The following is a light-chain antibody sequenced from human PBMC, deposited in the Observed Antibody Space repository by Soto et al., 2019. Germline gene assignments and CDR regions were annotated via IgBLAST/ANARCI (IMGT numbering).Light chain of an antibody. CDR1: QTVLSVSTNQYY. Sequence: VMTQSPDYLTVSLGERAKISCRSGQTVLSVSTNQYYLTWYQQKPGQSPQLLIYLGSNRASGVPDRFSGSGSGTDFTLKISRVEAEDVGVYYCMQALQTPSTFGQGTKV. V-gene: IGKV2-28*01. J-gene: IGKJ1*01. CDR2: LGS. CDR3: MQALQTPST.